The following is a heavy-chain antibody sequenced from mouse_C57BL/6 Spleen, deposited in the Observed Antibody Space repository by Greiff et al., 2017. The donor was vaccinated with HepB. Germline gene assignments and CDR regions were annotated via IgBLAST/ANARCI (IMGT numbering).Heavy chain of an antibody. CDR3: ERLYVGYEGFAY. Sequence: QVQLQQPGAELVKPGASVKLSCKASGYTFTSYWMHWVKQRPGQGLEWIGMIHPNSGSTNYNEKFKSKATLTVDKSSSTAYMQLSSLTSEDSAVYYCERLYVGYEGFAYWGQGTLVTVSA. V-gene: IGHV1-64*01. CDR2: IHPNSGST. CDR1: GYTFTSYW. J-gene: IGHJ3*01. D-gene: IGHD2-2*01.